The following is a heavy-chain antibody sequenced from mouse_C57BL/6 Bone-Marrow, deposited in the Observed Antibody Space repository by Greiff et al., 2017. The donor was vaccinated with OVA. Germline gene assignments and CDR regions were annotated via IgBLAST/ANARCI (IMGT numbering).Heavy chain of an antibody. CDR2: IDPSDSYT. V-gene: IGHV1-50*01. CDR1: GYTFTSYW. J-gene: IGHJ4*01. Sequence: QVQLQQPGAELVKPGASVKLSCKASGYTFTSYWMQWVKQRPGQGLEWIGEIDPSDSYTNYNQKFKGKATLTVDTSSSTAYMQLSSLTSEDSAVYYCARKKGYREYAMDYWGQGTSVTVSS. CDR3: ARKKGYREYAMDY. D-gene: IGHD1-3*01.